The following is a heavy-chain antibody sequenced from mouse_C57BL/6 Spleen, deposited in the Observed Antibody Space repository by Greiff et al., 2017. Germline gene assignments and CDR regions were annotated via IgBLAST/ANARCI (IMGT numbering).Heavy chain of an antibody. Sequence: EVKLMESGEGLVKPGGSLKLSCAASGFTFSSYAMSWVRQTPEKRLEWVAYISSGGDYIYYADTVKGRFTISRDNARNTLYLQMSSLKSEDTAMYYCTRGGRALYYAMDYWGQGTSVTVSS. J-gene: IGHJ4*01. V-gene: IGHV5-9-1*02. CDR2: ISSGGDYI. CDR1: GFTFSSYA. CDR3: TRGGRALYYAMDY. D-gene: IGHD3-3*01.